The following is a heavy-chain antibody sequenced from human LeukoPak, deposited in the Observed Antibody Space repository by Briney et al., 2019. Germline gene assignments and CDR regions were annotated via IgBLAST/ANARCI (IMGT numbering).Heavy chain of an antibody. Sequence: GGSLRLSCAASGITLRNYAMTWVRQAPGKGLQWVSVISGSGESTYYADSVRGRFTISRDNSNKRVFLQMNSLRGEDTAIYYCAKDRSSGPHYYYGMDVWGRGTTVIV. CDR2: ISGSGEST. J-gene: IGHJ6*02. V-gene: IGHV3-23*01. CDR3: AKDRSSGPHYYYGMDV. CDR1: GITLRNYA. D-gene: IGHD6-25*01.